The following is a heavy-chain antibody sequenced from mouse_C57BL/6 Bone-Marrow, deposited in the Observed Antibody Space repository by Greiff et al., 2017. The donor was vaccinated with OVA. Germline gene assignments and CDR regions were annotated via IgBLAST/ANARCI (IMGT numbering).Heavy chain of an antibody. D-gene: IGHD2-1*01. CDR2: ISSGGDYI. Sequence: EVKRVESGAGLVKPGGSLKLSCAASGFTFSSYAMSWVRQTPEKRLEWVAYISSGGDYIYYADTVKGRFTISRDNARNTLYLQMSSLKSEDTAMYYCTRLLDAMDYWGQGTSVTVSS. V-gene: IGHV5-9-1*02. CDR1: GFTFSSYA. J-gene: IGHJ4*01. CDR3: TRLLDAMDY.